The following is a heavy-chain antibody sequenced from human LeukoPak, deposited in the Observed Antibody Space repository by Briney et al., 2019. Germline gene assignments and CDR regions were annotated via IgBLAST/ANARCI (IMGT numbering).Heavy chain of an antibody. V-gene: IGHV4-34*01. J-gene: IGHJ4*02. D-gene: IGHD3-22*01. CDR1: GGSFSGYY. CDR3: ARGPPRYYYDSSADC. CDR2: INHSGST. Sequence: PSETLSLTCAVYGGSFSGYYWSWIRQPPGKGLEWIGEINHSGSTNYNPSLKSRVTISVDTSKNQFSLKLSSVTAADTAVYYCARGPPRYYYDSSADCWGQGTLVTVSS.